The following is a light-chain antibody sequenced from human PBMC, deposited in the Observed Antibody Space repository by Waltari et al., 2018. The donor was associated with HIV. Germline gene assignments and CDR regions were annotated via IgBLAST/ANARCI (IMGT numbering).Light chain of an antibody. Sequence: DIVLTPSPDSLVVSLGESATINCKSSQSVLYSSNNNNYLAWYQQKPGQPPKLLIYWASTRESGVPDRFSGSGSGTDFTLTISSLQAEDVAVYYCQQYYSTPYTFGQGTKLEIK. CDR2: WAS. V-gene: IGKV4-1*01. J-gene: IGKJ2*01. CDR1: QSVLYSSNNNNY. CDR3: QQYYSTPYT.